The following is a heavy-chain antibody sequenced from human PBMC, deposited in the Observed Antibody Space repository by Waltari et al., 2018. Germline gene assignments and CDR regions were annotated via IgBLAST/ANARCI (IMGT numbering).Heavy chain of an antibody. CDR2: IYHSGST. CDR1: GYSISSGYY. CDR3: ARLGRNCSGGSCYSD. V-gene: IGHV4-38-2*01. D-gene: IGHD2-15*01. J-gene: IGHJ4*02. Sequence: QVQLQESGPGLVKPSETLSLTCAVSGYSISSGYYWGWIRQPPGKGLEWIGSIYHSGSTYYNPSRKSRVTISVDTSKNQFSLKLSSVTAADTAVYYCARLGRNCSGGSCYSDWGQGTLVTVSS.